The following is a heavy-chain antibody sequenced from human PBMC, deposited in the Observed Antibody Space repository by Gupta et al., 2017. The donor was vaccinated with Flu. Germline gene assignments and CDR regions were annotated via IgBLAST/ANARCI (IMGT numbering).Heavy chain of an antibody. CDR3: ARGLPSYGMDV. D-gene: IGHD2-21*02. CDR2: VYYSGST. V-gene: IGHV4-31*03. J-gene: IGHJ6*02. CDR1: GASISSGDSY. Sequence: QVQLQESGPGLVKPSQTLSLTCTVSGASISSGDSYWNWIRQHPGKGLEWIGNVYYSGSTNYNPSFKGRVSMPVDTSKNQISLTLSSVTAADTDVYYCARGLPSYGMDVWGQGTTVTVSS.